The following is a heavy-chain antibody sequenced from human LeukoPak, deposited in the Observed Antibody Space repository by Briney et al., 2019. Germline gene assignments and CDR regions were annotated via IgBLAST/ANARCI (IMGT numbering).Heavy chain of an antibody. CDR2: ISSGSIDM. Sequence: GGSLRLSCAGSGFTFSRYTMNWVRQAPGKGLEWVSSISSGSIDMYYADSVKGRFTISRDNAKNSVYLQMNSLRAEDTAVYYCARDRRGGYENYYYYYMDVWGKGTMVTVSS. D-gene: IGHD5-12*01. J-gene: IGHJ6*03. CDR3: ARDRRGGYENYYYYYMDV. V-gene: IGHV3-21*01. CDR1: GFTFSRYT.